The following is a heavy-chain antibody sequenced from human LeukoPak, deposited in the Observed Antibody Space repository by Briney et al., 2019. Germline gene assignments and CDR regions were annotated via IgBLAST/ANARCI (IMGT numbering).Heavy chain of an antibody. CDR3: ARGDSRDSGYDRSSWFDP. Sequence: SETLSLTCAVYGGSFSGYYWSWIRQPPGKGLEWIGYIYYSGSTYYNPSLKSRVTISVDTSKNQFSLKLGSVTAADTAVYYCARGDSRDSGYDRSSWFDPWGQGTLVTVSS. CDR2: IYYSGST. V-gene: IGHV4-30-4*01. J-gene: IGHJ5*02. CDR1: GGSFSGYY. D-gene: IGHD5-12*01.